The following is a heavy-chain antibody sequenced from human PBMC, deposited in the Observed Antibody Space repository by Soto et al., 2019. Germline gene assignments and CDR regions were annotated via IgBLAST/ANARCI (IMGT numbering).Heavy chain of an antibody. CDR1: GFTLSSYS. Sequence: EVQLVESGGALVQPGGSLRLSCAASGFTLSSYSMIWVRQAPGKGLEWISYITSSSSTTYYADSVKGRFTISRDNDNNSLFLQMNSLRDEDTAVYYCARVRSSRWYFDYWGQGTLVTVSS. CDR3: ARVRSSRWYFDY. CDR2: ITSSSSTT. J-gene: IGHJ4*02. D-gene: IGHD6-13*01. V-gene: IGHV3-48*02.